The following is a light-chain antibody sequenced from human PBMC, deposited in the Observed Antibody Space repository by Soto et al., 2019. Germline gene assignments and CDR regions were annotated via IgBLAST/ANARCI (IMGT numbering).Light chain of an antibody. Sequence: QAVVTQEPSLTVSPGGTVTLTCGSSTGPVTSSNYPYWFQQKPGQAPRTLIYDTSNKHSWTPARFSGSLLGGKAALTLSGGKPGEEGDYYALVPNGGEKIFGGGTKLPAL. CDR3: LVPNGGEKI. CDR2: DTS. V-gene: IGLV7-46*01. CDR1: TGPVTSSNY. J-gene: IGLJ7*02.